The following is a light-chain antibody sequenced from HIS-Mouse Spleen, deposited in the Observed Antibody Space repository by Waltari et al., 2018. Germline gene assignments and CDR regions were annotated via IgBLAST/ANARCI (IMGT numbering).Light chain of an antibody. V-gene: IGLV3-21*03. CDR2: DDS. J-gene: IGLJ2*01. Sequence: SYVLTQPPSVSVAPGKTARIPVWGNNIGSKIVHWYQQEPGQAPVPLVYDDSDRPSGIPERFSGSNSGNTATLTISRVEAGDEADYYCQVWDSSSDHVVFGGGTKLTVL. CDR3: QVWDSSSDHVV. CDR1: NIGSKI.